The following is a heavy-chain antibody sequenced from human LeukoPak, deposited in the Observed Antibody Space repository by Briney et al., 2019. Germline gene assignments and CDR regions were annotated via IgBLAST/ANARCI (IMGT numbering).Heavy chain of an antibody. Sequence: SQTLSLTCTVSGDSISTGSYYWSWIRQPAGRGLEWIGRIYTSGSTKYNPPLKSRVTISVDTSKNQFSLKLSSVTAADTAVYYCARSHQGKRFLEWFKFGYWGQGNLVTVSS. CDR3: ARSHQGKRFLEWFKFGY. CDR2: IYTSGST. D-gene: IGHD3-3*01. J-gene: IGHJ4*02. CDR1: GDSISTGSYY. V-gene: IGHV4-61*02.